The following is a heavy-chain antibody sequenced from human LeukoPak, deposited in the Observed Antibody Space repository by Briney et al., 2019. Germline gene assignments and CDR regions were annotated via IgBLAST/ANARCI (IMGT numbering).Heavy chain of an antibody. V-gene: IGHV3-74*01. Sequence: GGSLRLSCAASGFTFSSYWMHWVRQAPGKGLVWVSRINSDGSSTSYADSVKGRFTISRDNAKNTLYLQMNSLRAEDTAVYYCARDLGSSSWYNWFDPWGEGTLVTVSS. CDR2: INSDGSST. CDR3: ARDLGSSSWYNWFDP. CDR1: GFTFSSYW. D-gene: IGHD6-13*01. J-gene: IGHJ5*02.